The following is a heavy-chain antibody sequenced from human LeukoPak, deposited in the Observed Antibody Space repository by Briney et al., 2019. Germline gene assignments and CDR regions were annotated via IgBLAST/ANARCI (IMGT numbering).Heavy chain of an antibody. CDR3: AKDLIVGATADVFDI. CDR2: ISGSGGGT. J-gene: IGHJ3*02. D-gene: IGHD1-26*01. Sequence: GGSLRLTCAASGFTFSSYAMSWVRQAPGKGLEWVSVISGSGGGTNYADSVKGRFTISRDNSKNTLYLQMNSLRAEDTAIYYCAKDLIVGATADVFDIWGQGTMVTVSS. V-gene: IGHV3-23*01. CDR1: GFTFSSYA.